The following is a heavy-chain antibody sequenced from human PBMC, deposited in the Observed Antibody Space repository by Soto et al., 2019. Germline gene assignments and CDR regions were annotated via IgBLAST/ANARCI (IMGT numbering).Heavy chain of an antibody. CDR1: GFTFSSNW. CDR3: ARGPSGWFGFDY. CDR2: LNSDGTSA. Sequence: EVQLVESGGGLVQPGGSLRLSCAGSGFTFSSNWMHWVRQDPGKGLVWVSRLNSDGTSASYADSVKGRFTISRDNAKNTLFLQMNSLTAEYTALYYCARGPSGWFGFDYWGQGTLVTVSS. J-gene: IGHJ4*02. D-gene: IGHD6-19*01. V-gene: IGHV3-74*01.